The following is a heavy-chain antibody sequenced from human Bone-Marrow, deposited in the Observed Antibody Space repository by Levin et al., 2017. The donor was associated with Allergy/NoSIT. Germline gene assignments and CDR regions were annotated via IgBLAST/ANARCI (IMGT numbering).Heavy chain of an antibody. V-gene: IGHV3-7*04. CDR3: ARDSSGWYNWFDP. CDR2: IKQDGSEK. CDR1: GFTFSSYW. D-gene: IGHD6-19*01. J-gene: IGHJ5*02. Sequence: GASVKVSCAASGFTFSSYWMSWVRQAPGKGLEWVATIKQDGSEKYYVDSVKGRFTISRDNAKNSLYLQMNSLRAEDTAVYYCARDSSGWYNWFDPWGQGTLVTVSS.